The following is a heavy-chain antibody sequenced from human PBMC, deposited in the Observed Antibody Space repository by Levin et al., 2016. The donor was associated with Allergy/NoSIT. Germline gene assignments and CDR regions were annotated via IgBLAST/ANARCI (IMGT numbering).Heavy chain of an antibody. CDR2: INAGNGNT. CDR3: ARRHVDIVATISAFDY. V-gene: IGHV1-3*01. D-gene: IGHD5-12*01. J-gene: IGHJ4*02. Sequence: ASVKVSCKASGYTFTSYAMHWVRQAPGQRLEWMGWINAGNGNTKYSQKFQGRVTITRDTSASTAYMELSSLRSEDTAVYYCARRHVDIVATISAFDYWGQGTLVTVSS. CDR1: GYTFTSYA.